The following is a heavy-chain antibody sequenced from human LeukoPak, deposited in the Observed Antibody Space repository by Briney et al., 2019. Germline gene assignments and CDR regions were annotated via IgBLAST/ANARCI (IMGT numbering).Heavy chain of an antibody. CDR1: GFTFSNYW. D-gene: IGHD7-27*01. CDR2: INIDGSST. Sequence: QPGGSLRLSCAASGFTFSNYWMHWVRQAPGKGPVWVSRINIDGSSTNYADSVKGRFTISRDNAKNTLYLQMNSLRAEDTAVYYCAREITTNGGRYFDYWGQGTLVTVSS. V-gene: IGHV3-74*01. CDR3: AREITTNGGRYFDY. J-gene: IGHJ4*02.